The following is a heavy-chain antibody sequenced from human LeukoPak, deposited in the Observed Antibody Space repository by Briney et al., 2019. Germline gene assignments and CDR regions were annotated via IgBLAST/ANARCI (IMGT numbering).Heavy chain of an antibody. V-gene: IGHV3-30*18. J-gene: IGHJ4*02. D-gene: IGHD6-13*01. CDR3: AKDNVAAAGRYFDY. Sequence: PGGSRRLSCAASGFTFSNYGMNWVRRAPGEGLEGLALKSYDGRNKYFADSVKGRFTISRDNSKNTLYLQMHSLRAEDTAVYYCAKDNVAAAGRYFDYWGQGTLVTVSS. CDR2: KSYDGRNK. CDR1: GFTFSNYG.